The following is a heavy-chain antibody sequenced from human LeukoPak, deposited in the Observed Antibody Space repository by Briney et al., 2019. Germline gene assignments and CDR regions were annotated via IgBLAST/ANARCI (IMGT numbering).Heavy chain of an antibody. D-gene: IGHD2-8*01. V-gene: IGHV4-59*11. Sequence: SETLSLTCTVPGGSISSHYWSWIRQPPGKGLEWIGYVHYSGRTNYNPSLKSRVTISVDTSKNQFSLKLSSVTAADTAVYYCARADCTDGVCYKFYFDFWGQGTLVTVSS. CDR2: VHYSGRT. CDR3: ARADCTDGVCYKFYFDF. J-gene: IGHJ4*02. CDR1: GGSISSHY.